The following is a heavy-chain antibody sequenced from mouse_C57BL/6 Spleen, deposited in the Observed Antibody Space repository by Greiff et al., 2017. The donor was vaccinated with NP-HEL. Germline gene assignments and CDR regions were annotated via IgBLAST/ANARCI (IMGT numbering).Heavy chain of an antibody. V-gene: IGHV14-3*01. J-gene: IGHJ4*01. Sequence: EVNVVESVAELVRPGASVKLSCTASGFNIKNTYMHWVKQRPEQGLEWIGRIDPANGNTKYAPKFQGKATITADTSSNTAYLQLSSLTSEDTAIYYCARVTGTEAMDYWGQGTSVTVSS. CDR1: GFNIKNTY. CDR2: IDPANGNT. D-gene: IGHD4-1*01. CDR3: ARVTGTEAMDY.